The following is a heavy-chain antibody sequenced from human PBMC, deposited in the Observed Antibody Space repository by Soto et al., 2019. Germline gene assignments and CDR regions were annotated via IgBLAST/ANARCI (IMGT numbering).Heavy chain of an antibody. CDR3: AKRYCTGTRCVREIDV. Sequence: VQLLESGGGLVQPGGSLRLSCAASGFTFTNYAMTWVRQAPGKGLEWVSTLSGSGADTYYADSVKGRFTISRDNSKNTLYLQMKSLRAEDTAVYYCAKRYCTGTRCVREIDVWGQGALVTVSS. D-gene: IGHD2-2*01. CDR1: GFTFTNYA. V-gene: IGHV3-23*01. CDR2: LSGSGADT. J-gene: IGHJ4*02.